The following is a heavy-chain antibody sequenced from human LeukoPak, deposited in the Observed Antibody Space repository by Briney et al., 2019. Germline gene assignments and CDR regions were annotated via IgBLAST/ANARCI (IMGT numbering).Heavy chain of an antibody. J-gene: IGHJ4*02. CDR1: GGSFSGYY. CDR3: ARGDYGDYVADY. V-gene: IGHV4-34*01. Sequence: SETLSLTCAVYGGSFSGYYWSWIRQPPGKGLEWIGETNHSGSTNYNPSLKSRVTISVDTSKNQFSLKLSSVTAADTAVYYCARGDYGDYVADYWGQGTLVTVSS. D-gene: IGHD4-17*01. CDR2: TNHSGST.